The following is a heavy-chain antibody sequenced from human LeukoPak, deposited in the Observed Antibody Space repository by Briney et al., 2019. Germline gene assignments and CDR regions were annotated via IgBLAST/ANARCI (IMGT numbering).Heavy chain of an antibody. CDR1: GFSFSDYN. CDR2: ISSSSSTT. Sequence: GGSLRLSCAASGFSFSDYNMNWVRQAPGKGLEWVAYISSSSSTTHYADSMTGRFSISRDNAKSSLYLQMNSLRVEDTAVYYCARDLYSGSYYDFDYWGQGTLVTVSS. D-gene: IGHD1-26*01. V-gene: IGHV3-48*01. CDR3: ARDLYSGSYYDFDY. J-gene: IGHJ4*02.